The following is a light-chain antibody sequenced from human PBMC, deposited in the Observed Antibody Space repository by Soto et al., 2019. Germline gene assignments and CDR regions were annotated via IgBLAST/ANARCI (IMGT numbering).Light chain of an antibody. CDR3: QPRSNWPT. J-gene: IGKJ4*01. V-gene: IGKV3-11*01. Sequence: EIVLTQSPATLSLSPGERATLSCRASQRVSSYLAWYQQTPGQAPRLLIYDASNRATGIPARFSGSGSGTDCTLTIISLEPEDFAVYYCQPRSNWPTCGGVTKVEIK. CDR1: QRVSSY. CDR2: DAS.